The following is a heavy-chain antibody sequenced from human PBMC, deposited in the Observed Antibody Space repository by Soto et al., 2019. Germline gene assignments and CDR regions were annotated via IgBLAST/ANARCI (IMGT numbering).Heavy chain of an antibody. Sequence: VGSLRLSCAASGFNFTNHWMHWVRQAPGKGLVWVSRITSDGKSKAYAESVKGRFAISRDNAKNTVYLQMNGLTVEDTAVYYCARESGDWPLNWLDPWGQGTLVTVSS. CDR3: ARESGDWPLNWLDP. CDR1: GFNFTNHW. V-gene: IGHV3-74*01. CDR2: ITSDGKSK. J-gene: IGHJ5*02. D-gene: IGHD2-21*02.